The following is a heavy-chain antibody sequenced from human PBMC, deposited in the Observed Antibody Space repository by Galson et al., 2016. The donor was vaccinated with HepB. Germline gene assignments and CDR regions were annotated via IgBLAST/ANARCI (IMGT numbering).Heavy chain of an antibody. V-gene: IGHV3-30-3*01. Sequence: SLRLSCAASGFTFSNYAMHWVRQAPGEGLEWVAIISYDGSNKYYANSVKGRFTISRDNSKNTLYLQMNILRAEDTAVYYCARDPLRYGDRHFDYWGQGTLVTVSS. D-gene: IGHD4-17*01. CDR2: ISYDGSNK. CDR3: ARDPLRYGDRHFDY. J-gene: IGHJ4*02. CDR1: GFTFSNYA.